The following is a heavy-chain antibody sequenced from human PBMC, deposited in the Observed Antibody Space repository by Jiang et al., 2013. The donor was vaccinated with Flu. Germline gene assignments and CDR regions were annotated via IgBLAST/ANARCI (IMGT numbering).Heavy chain of an antibody. Sequence: VQLLESGGGLVQPGGSLRLSCAASGFTFSSYAMSWVRQAPGKGLEWVSAISGSGGSTYYADSVKGRFTISRDNSKNTLYLQMNSLRAEDTAVYYCANLMVRTNYYYYGMDVWGQGTTVTVSS. J-gene: IGHJ6*02. D-gene: IGHD3-10*01. V-gene: IGHV3-23*01. CDR2: ISGSGGST. CDR3: ANLMVRTNYYYYGMDV. CDR1: GFTFSSYA.